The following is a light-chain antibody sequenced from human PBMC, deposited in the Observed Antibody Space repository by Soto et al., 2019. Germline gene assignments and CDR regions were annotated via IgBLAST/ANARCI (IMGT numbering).Light chain of an antibody. Sequence: QSVLTQPASVSGSPGQSITISCTGTSSDAGGYNYVSWYQQHPGKAPKLMIYEVTNRPSGISNRFSGSKSGNTASLTITGPQAEDEADYYCSSFISTSTLPYVFGTGTKVTVL. V-gene: IGLV2-14*01. CDR2: EVT. CDR1: SSDAGGYNY. J-gene: IGLJ1*01. CDR3: SSFISTSTLPYV.